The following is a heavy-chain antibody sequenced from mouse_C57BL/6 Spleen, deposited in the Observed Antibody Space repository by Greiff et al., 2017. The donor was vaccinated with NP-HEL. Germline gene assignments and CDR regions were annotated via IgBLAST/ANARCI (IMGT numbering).Heavy chain of an antibody. V-gene: IGHV3-6*01. D-gene: IGHD1-2*01. CDR1: GYSFTSGYY. Sequence: EVKLVESGPGLVKPSQSLSLTCSVTGYSFTSGYYWNLIRQFPGNKLEWMGYISYDGSNNYNPSLKNRISLTRDTSNNPFFLKLNSLTTEDSATYYSAGEHSINYYAMTNGGQGTSVTVS. CDR2: ISYDGSN. J-gene: IGHJ4*01. CDR3: AGEHSINYYAMTN.